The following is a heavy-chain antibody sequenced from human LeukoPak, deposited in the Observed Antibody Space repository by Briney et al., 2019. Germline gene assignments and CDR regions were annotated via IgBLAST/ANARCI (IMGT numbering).Heavy chain of an antibody. CDR1: GDRFTNYN. D-gene: IGHD1-26*01. CDR3: ARDLSGSYHMYYFDY. V-gene: IGHV1-46*01. CDR2: INPRGGTT. J-gene: IGHJ4*02. Sequence: ASVKVSCKRSGDRFTNYNMHWVRQPPGQGLEWMGMINPRGGTTSQPQKFQGRVTMTRDTSTSTVYMELSSLRSEDTAVYFCARDLSGSYHMYYFDYWGQGTLVTVSS.